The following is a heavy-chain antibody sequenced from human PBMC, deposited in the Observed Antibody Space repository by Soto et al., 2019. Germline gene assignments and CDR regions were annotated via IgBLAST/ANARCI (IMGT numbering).Heavy chain of an antibody. CDR1: GFTFSSYA. J-gene: IGHJ6*02. CDR3: ATLSRYFDWLLPGPHGMDV. V-gene: IGHV3-23*01. Sequence: PGGSLRLSCAASGFTFSSYAMSWVRQAPGKGLEWVSAISGSGGSTYYADSLKGRFTISRDNSKNTLYLQMNSLRAEDTAVYYCATLSRYFDWLLPGPHGMDVWGQGTTVTVSS. CDR2: ISGSGGST. D-gene: IGHD3-9*01.